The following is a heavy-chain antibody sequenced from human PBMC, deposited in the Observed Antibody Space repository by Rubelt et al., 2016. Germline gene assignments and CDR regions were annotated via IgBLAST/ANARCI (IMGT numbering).Heavy chain of an antibody. D-gene: IGHD3-16*02. CDR1: GFTFSDFF. V-gene: IGHV3-11*04. J-gene: IGHJ4*02. CDR2: ISDRGTDT. CDR3: ARDSGYTGHDARINSLDY. Sequence: EHWLGGVRPGGSLRLSCAGSGFTFSDFFMSWVRQAPGKGLELISWISDRGTDTYFADSVKGRFTISRDNAKNTLFLQMDSLRAEDTAVYYCARDSGYTGHDARINSLDYWGQGNLVTVSS.